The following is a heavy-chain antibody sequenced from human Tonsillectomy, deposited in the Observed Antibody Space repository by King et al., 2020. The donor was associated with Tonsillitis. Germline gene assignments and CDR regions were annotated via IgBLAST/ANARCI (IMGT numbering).Heavy chain of an antibody. D-gene: IGHD3-10*01. V-gene: IGHV4-34*01. CDR1: GGSFSGYY. J-gene: IGHJ4*02. Sequence: VQLQQWGAGLLKPSETLSLTCAIYGGSFSGYYWSWIRQPPGKGLEWIGEINHSGSTNYNPSLKSRVTISGDTSTNQFSLKLTSVTAADTAVYYCARNIPRFGTYWGQGTLVTVSS. CDR2: INHSGST. CDR3: ARNIPRFGTY.